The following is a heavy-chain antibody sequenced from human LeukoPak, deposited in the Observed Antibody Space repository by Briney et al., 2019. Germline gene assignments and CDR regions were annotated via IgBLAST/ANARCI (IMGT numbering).Heavy chain of an antibody. CDR1: GYTFTSYD. Sequence: ASVKVSCKASGYTFTSYDINWVRQATGHGLEWMGWMNPNSGNTGYAQKFQGRVTMTRNTSISTAYMELSSLRSEDTAVYYCATHIAVAGREDYWGQGTLVTVSS. CDR2: MNPNSGNT. V-gene: IGHV1-8*01. CDR3: ATHIAVAGREDY. D-gene: IGHD6-19*01. J-gene: IGHJ4*02.